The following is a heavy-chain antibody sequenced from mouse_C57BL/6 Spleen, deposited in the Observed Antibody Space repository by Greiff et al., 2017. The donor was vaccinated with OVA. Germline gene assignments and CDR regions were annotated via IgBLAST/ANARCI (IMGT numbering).Heavy chain of an antibody. CDR1: GYSITSGYY. J-gene: IGHJ1*03. CDR2: ISYDGSN. Sequence: ESGPGLVKPSQSLSLTCSVTGYSITSGYYWNWIRQFPGNKLEWMGYISYDGSNNYNPSLKNRISITRDTSKNQFFLKLNSVTTEDTATYYCAREGTYWYFDVWGTGTTVTVSS. CDR3: AREGTYWYFDV. D-gene: IGHD2-14*01. V-gene: IGHV3-6*01.